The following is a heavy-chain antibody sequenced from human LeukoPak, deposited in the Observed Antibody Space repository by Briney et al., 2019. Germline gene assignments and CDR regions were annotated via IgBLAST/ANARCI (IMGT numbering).Heavy chain of an antibody. CDR1: GFSLTTSGVG. J-gene: IGHJ4*02. CDR3: SLRARTTSKCVHLLDG. D-gene: IGHD1-1*01. Sequence: SGPTLVNPKQTLTLTCTFSGFSLTTSGVGVGWIRQPPGKALEWLAVIYWNDDKRYSPSLKSRLTITKDTSKSQEVLTMNNMDPADTAHYFLSLRARTTSKCVHLLDGRGQGTLVAVSS. CDR2: IYWNDDK. V-gene: IGHV2-5*01.